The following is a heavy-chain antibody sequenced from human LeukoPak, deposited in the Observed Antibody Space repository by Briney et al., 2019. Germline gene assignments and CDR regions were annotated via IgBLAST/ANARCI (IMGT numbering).Heavy chain of an antibody. CDR2: IIPIFGTA. Sequence: SVKVSCKASGYTLTGYYMHWVRQAPGQGLEWMGGIIPIFGTANYAQKFQGRVTITADESTSTAYMELSSLRSEDTAVYYCASPGRKREDQLGTLEYYFDYWGQGTLVTVSS. CDR3: ASPGRKREDQLGTLEYYFDY. CDR1: GYTLTGYY. D-gene: IGHD7-27*01. J-gene: IGHJ4*02. V-gene: IGHV1-69*13.